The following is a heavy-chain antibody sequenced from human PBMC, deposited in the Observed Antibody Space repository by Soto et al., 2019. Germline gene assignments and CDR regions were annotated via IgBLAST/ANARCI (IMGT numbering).Heavy chain of an antibody. Sequence: QVQLVQSGAEVKKPGASVKVSCKVSGYRLSDLSIHWVRHSPEKGLEWLGGFEPEDAETIYAAAPAIKYRVTISEDTSTDTAYLQLLSLTSDDTAVYYCGTPWPYTHAPGEDYWGQGTLVTVSS. V-gene: IGHV1-24*01. D-gene: IGHD2-2*02. CDR2: FEPEDAET. CDR3: GTPWPYTHAPGEDY. J-gene: IGHJ4*02. CDR1: GYRLSDLS.